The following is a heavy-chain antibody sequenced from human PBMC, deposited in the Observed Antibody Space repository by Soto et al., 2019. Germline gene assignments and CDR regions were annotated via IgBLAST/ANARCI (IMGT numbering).Heavy chain of an antibody. V-gene: IGHV3-48*01. CDR1: GFTFSSYS. Sequence: GGSLRLSCAASGFTFSSYSMTWVRQAPGKGLEWVSYISSSGSTIYYADSVKGRLTISRDNAKNSLYLQMNSLRAEDTAVYYCARDSSGWYFFDYWGQGTLVTVSS. CDR2: ISSSGSTI. J-gene: IGHJ4*02. D-gene: IGHD6-19*01. CDR3: ARDSSGWYFFDY.